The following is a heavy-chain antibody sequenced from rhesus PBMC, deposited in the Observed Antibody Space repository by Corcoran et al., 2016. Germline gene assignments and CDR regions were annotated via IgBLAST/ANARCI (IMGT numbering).Heavy chain of an antibody. J-gene: IGHJ5-1*01. CDR1: AFPFIIFG. V-gene: IGHV3-54*02. Sequence: EQMVESGGGLVQPGGSLRLSCAASAFPFIIFGIHWVRQAPGKGLEWVAIISSDGRNKQYADSVKDRFTISRDNSNNILYLQMNNLKLEDTAVYYCSRFDVWGPGVLVIVSS. CDR3: SRFDV. CDR2: ISSDGRNK.